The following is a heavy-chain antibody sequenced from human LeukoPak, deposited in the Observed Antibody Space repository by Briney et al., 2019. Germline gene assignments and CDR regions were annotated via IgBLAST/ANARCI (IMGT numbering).Heavy chain of an antibody. V-gene: IGHV3-30*02. CDR3: AKDYCSGGSCYYFDY. CDR2: IRYDGSNK. J-gene: IGHJ4*02. Sequence: GGSLRLSCAASGFTFSSYGMHWVRQAPGKGLEWVAFIRYDGSNKYYADSVKGRFTISRDNSKNTLYPQMNSLRAEDTAVYYCAKDYCSGGSCYYFDYWGQGTLVTVSS. D-gene: IGHD2-15*01. CDR1: GFTFSSYG.